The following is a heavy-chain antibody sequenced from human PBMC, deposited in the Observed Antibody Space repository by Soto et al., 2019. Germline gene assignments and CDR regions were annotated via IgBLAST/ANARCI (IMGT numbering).Heavy chain of an antibody. CDR1: GFTFSSDT. CDR3: AKAWGIDY. D-gene: IGHD7-27*01. V-gene: IGHV3-23*01. J-gene: IGHJ4*02. Sequence: GGSLRLSCAASGFTFSSDTMSWVRQAPGKGLEWVSTISGSGSSTYSADSVKGRFTISRDNSKNTLYLQMNSLRVGDTAIYYCAKAWGIDYWGQETLVTVSS. CDR2: ISGSGSST.